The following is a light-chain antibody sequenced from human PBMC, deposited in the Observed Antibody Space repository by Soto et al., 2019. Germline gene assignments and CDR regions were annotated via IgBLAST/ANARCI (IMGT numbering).Light chain of an antibody. Sequence: QSALTQPASVSGSPGQSITISCTGTGSDIGGYNYVSWYQQHPGKAPKLVIYAVSNRPSGVSNRFSGSKSGNTASLTIFGLQAEDEADYYCNSYTSVTTLGIFGGGTKVTVL. CDR1: GSDIGGYNY. CDR3: NSYTSVTTLGI. V-gene: IGLV2-14*01. J-gene: IGLJ2*01. CDR2: AVS.